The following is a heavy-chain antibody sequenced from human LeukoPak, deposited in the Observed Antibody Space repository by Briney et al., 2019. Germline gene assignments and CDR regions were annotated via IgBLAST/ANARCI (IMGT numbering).Heavy chain of an antibody. CDR3: ARLRSTIATRPIDY. J-gene: IGHJ4*02. CDR1: GGSISSSSYF. D-gene: IGHD6-6*01. V-gene: IGHV4-39*01. Sequence: SETLSLTCPVSGGSISSSSYFCGWIRQPPGKGLAWIGSIYYSGSTYYNPSLKSRVTISVDTSKNQFSLKLSSVTAADTAVYHCARLRSTIATRPIDYWGQGTLVTVSS. CDR2: IYYSGST.